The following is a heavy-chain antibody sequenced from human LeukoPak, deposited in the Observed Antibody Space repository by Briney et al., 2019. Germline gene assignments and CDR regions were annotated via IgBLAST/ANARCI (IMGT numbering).Heavy chain of an antibody. Sequence: GASVKVSCKASGYTFTDYYIHWVRQAPGQGLEWMGIINPSGGSTSYAQKFQGRVTMTRDMSTSTVYMELSSLRSEDTAVYYCARRHKRIPAFFDYWGQGTLVIVSS. CDR2: INPSGGST. J-gene: IGHJ4*02. V-gene: IGHV1-46*01. D-gene: IGHD2-2*01. CDR3: ARRHKRIPAFFDY. CDR1: GYTFTDYY.